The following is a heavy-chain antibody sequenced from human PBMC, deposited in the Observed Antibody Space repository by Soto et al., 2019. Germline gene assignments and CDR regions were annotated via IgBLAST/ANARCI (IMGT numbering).Heavy chain of an antibody. V-gene: IGHV3-23*01. CDR1: GFTFSSYA. J-gene: IGHJ2*01. D-gene: IGHD2-15*01. CDR2: ISFSDGGT. Sequence: GGSLSLSCAASGFTFSSYAMTWVGQAPGKGLEWVSSISFSDGGTYYADSVKGRLTISRDNSKNTLFLQMNSLRVEDTAVYYCVKDDRILGRRYFDLWGRGTLATVSS. CDR3: VKDDRILGRRYFDL.